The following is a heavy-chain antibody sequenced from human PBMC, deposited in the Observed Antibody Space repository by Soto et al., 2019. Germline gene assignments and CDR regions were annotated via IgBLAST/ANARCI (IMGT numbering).Heavy chain of an antibody. J-gene: IGHJ6*02. CDR3: TARRYGDYYYYGMDV. V-gene: IGHV3-49*03. D-gene: IGHD4-17*01. CDR1: GFTFGDYA. CDR2: IRSKAYGGTT. Sequence: GGSLRLSCTASGFTFGDYAMSWFRQAPGKGLEWVGFIRSKAYGGTTEYAASVKGRFTISRDDSKSVAYLQMNSLKTEDTAVYYCTARRYGDYYYYGMDVWGQGTTVTVSS.